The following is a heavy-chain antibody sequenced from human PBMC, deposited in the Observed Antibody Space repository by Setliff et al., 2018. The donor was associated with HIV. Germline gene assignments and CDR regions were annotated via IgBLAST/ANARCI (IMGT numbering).Heavy chain of an antibody. CDR2: IYHNGST. V-gene: IGHV4-31*03. CDR1: GGSISIGGYY. D-gene: IGHD2-15*01. CDR3: ARGGGSRAATSSYYYMDV. J-gene: IGHJ6*03. Sequence: PSETLSLTCTVSGGSISIGGYYWGWIRQHPGKGLEWIGYIYHNGSTYYNPSLKSRVIISVDTSKNQFSLKLSSVTAAATAVYYCARGGGSRAATSSYYYMDVWGKGTTVTVSS.